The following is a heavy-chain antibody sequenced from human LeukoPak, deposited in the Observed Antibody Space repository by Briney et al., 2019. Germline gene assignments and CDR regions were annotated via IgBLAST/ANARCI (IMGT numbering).Heavy chain of an antibody. CDR1: GFTSSSYA. D-gene: IGHD5-12*01. CDR3: ARSGSYDGYYFDY. V-gene: IGHV3-64*01. Sequence: GGSLRLSCAASGFTSSSYAMHWVRQAPGKGLEYVSVISSNGGSTYYANSVKGRFTISRDNSKNTLYLQMGSLRAEDMAVYYCARSGSYDGYYFDYWGQGTLVTVSS. CDR2: ISSNGGST. J-gene: IGHJ4*02.